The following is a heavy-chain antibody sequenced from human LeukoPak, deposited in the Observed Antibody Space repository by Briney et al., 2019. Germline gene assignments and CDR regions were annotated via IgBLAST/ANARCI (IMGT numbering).Heavy chain of an antibody. D-gene: IGHD5-24*01. V-gene: IGHV3-11*01. Sequence: GGSLRLSCAASGFTFSNAWMSWVRQAPGKGLEWVSYISSSGSTIHYADSVKGRFTISRDNAKKSLILQMNSLRAEDTAVYYCARFGRDGYYYYYYMDFWGKGTTVTISS. CDR3: ARFGRDGYYYYYYMDF. CDR1: GFTFSNAW. J-gene: IGHJ6*03. CDR2: ISSSGSTI.